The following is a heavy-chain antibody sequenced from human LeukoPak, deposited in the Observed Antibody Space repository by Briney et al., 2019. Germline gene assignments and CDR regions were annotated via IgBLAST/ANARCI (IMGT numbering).Heavy chain of an antibody. V-gene: IGHV4-39*02. J-gene: IGHJ4*02. CDR2: IFYSGST. Sequence: SETLSLTCTVSGGSISSSSYYWGWIRQPPGKGLEWIGSIFYSGSTYYNPTLKSRVTISVDTSKNQFSLRLSSVTAADTGLYYCARDLRAAYWGQGTLVTVSS. CDR3: ARDLRAAY. D-gene: IGHD3-16*01. CDR1: GGSISSSSYY.